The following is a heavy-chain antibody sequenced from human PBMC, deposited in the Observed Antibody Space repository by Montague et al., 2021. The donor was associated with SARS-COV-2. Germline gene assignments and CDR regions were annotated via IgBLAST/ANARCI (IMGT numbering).Heavy chain of an antibody. CDR1: GGSFSVYY. CDR2: INHSGST. J-gene: IGHJ6*03. D-gene: IGHD3-9*01. V-gene: IGHV4-34*01. Sequence: SETLSLTCAVYGGSFSVYYWSWIRQPPGKGLEWIGEINHSGSTNYNPSLKSRVTISVDTSKNQVSLKLSSVTAADTAVYYCARMRFFDWPPHYYMGVWGKGTTVTVSS. CDR3: ARMRFFDWPPHYYMGV.